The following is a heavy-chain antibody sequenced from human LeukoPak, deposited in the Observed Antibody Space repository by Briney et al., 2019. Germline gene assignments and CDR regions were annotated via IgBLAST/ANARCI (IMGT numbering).Heavy chain of an antibody. CDR2: IYPSGST. D-gene: IGHD2-8*02. Sequence: SETLSLTCTVSGDFISPYYWSWIRQPAGKELEWIGRIYPSGSTNYNPSLKSRHTMSIHTSKNQFSLNLTSVTAADTAVYFCARGPLSTGYFDFWGQGALVTVSS. V-gene: IGHV4-4*07. J-gene: IGHJ4*02. CDR3: ARGPLSTGYFDF. CDR1: GDFISPYY.